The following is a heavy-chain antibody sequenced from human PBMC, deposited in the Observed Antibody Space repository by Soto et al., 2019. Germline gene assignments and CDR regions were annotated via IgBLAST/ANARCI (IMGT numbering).Heavy chain of an antibody. V-gene: IGHV1-46*01. CDR2: INPNGGIT. CDR3: ARESGGVEGYYYYGMDV. J-gene: IGHJ6*02. CDR1: GYTFTHYY. Sequence: GSSVKVSCKASGYTFTHYYIHWVRQAPGQGLEWMGIINPNGGITNYAQKFQGRVTITADESTSTAYMELSSLRSEDTAVYYCARESGGVEGYYYYGMDVWGQGTTVTVSS. D-gene: IGHD3-3*01.